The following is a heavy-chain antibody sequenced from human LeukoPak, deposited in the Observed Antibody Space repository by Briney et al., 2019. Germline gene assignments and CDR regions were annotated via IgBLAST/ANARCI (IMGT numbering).Heavy chain of an antibody. J-gene: IGHJ4*02. Sequence: SETLSLTCTVSGGSISSYYWSWIRQPPGKGLEWIGYIYYSGSTNYNPSLKSRVTISVDTSKNQFSLKLSSVTAADTAVYYCARGSGYSGNEVDYWGQGTLVTVSS. D-gene: IGHD5-12*01. CDR3: ARGSGYSGNEVDY. CDR1: GGSISSYY. CDR2: IYYSGST. V-gene: IGHV4-59*01.